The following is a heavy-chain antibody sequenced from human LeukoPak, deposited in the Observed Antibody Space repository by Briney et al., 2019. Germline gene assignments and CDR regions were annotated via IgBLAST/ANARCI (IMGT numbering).Heavy chain of an antibody. V-gene: IGHV3-30*03. CDR1: GFTFSSYG. J-gene: IGHJ4*02. CDR2: ISHDGSNK. D-gene: IGHD2-2*01. CDR3: ARDHSGYCSSTSCRSGFDY. Sequence: PGGSLRLSCAASGFTFSSYGMHWVRQAPGKGLEWVAIISHDGSNKNYADSVKGRFTISRDNAKNSLYLQMNSLRAEDTAVYYCARDHSGYCSSTSCRSGFDYWGQGTLVTVSS.